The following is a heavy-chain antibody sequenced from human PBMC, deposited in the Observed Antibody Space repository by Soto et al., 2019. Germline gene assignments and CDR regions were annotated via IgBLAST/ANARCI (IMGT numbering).Heavy chain of an antibody. Sequence: ASVKVSCKASGGTFSSYTISWVRQAPGQGLEWMGRIIPILGIANYAQKFQGRVTITANKSTSTAYMELSSLRSEDTAVYYCAIVRGSDYYGSGSLSYWGQGTLVTVSS. CDR1: GGTFSSYT. CDR3: AIVRGSDYYGSGSLSY. V-gene: IGHV1-69*02. CDR2: IIPILGIA. J-gene: IGHJ4*02. D-gene: IGHD3-10*01.